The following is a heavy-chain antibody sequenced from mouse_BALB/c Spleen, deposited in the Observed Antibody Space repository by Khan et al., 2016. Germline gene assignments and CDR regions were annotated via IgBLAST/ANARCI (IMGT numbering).Heavy chain of an antibody. D-gene: IGHD2-4*01. J-gene: IGHJ3*01. CDR3: SRGVYDYVFAY. V-gene: IGHV14-3*02. CDR2: IDPANGNT. CDR1: GFNIKDTY. Sequence: VQLKESGSELVKPGASVKLSCTVSGFNIKDTYMHWVNKRPEQGLEWIGRIDPANGNTKYDPKFQDKATITADTSSNTAYLQLRSLTSEDTDVSYCSRGVYDYVFAYWCQGTLVTVSA.